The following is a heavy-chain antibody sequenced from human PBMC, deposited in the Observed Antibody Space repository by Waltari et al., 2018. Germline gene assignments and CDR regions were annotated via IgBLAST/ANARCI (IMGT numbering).Heavy chain of an antibody. Sequence: QLQLQESGPGLVKPSETLYLTCTVSGGSISSSSYYWGWIRQPPGKGLEWVAVIWYDGSNKYYADSVKGRFTISRDNSKNTLYLQMNSLRAEDTAMYYCAKDAFWSGYWYYYMDVWGKGTTVTVSS. CDR1: GGSISSSSYY. V-gene: IGHV3-30*02. D-gene: IGHD3-3*01. CDR2: IWYDGSNK. J-gene: IGHJ6*03. CDR3: AKDAFWSGYWYYYMDV.